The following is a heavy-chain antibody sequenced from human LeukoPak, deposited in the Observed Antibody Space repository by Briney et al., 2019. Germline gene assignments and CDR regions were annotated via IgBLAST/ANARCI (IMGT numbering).Heavy chain of an antibody. CDR3: AKQSGGSSPFDY. Sequence: GGSLRLSCAASGFIFSTYEMIWVRQAPGKGLEWVSAISGSGGSTYYADSVKGRFTISRDNSKNTLYLQMNSLRAEDTAVYYCAKQSGGSSPFDYWGQGTLVTVSS. J-gene: IGHJ4*02. D-gene: IGHD2-15*01. CDR1: GFIFSTYE. V-gene: IGHV3-23*01. CDR2: ISGSGGST.